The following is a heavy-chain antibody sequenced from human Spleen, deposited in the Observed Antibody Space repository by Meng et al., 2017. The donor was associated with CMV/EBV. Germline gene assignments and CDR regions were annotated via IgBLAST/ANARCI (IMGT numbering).Heavy chain of an antibody. CDR3: ARGSTYGSGWDDFDS. CDR2: IGTSASTT. V-gene: IGHV3-11*01. J-gene: IGHJ4*02. CDR1: GFIFSDYY. Sequence: SGFIFSDYYMSWVRQAPGKGLEWVSYIGTSASTTLYADSVKSRFTISRDNAKDSVYLQMDNLRVEDTAVYYCARGSTYGSGWDDFDSWGQGTLVTVSS. D-gene: IGHD6-19*01.